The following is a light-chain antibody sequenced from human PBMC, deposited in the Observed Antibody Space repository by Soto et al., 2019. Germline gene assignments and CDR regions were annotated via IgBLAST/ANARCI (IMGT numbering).Light chain of an antibody. V-gene: IGLV1-40*01. CDR2: GNN. Sequence: QSVLTQPPSVSGAPGQRVTISCTGSSANIGAAYNVDWYQQLPGTAPKLLIYGNNNRPSGVPARFSGSKSGNTASLTISGLQAEDEADYYCSSYTSSSTLVVFGGGTKLTVL. CDR1: SANIGAAYN. J-gene: IGLJ2*01. CDR3: SSYTSSSTLVV.